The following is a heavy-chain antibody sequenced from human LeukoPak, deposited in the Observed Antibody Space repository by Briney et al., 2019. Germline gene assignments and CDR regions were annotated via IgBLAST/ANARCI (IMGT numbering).Heavy chain of an antibody. V-gene: IGHV4-4*07. J-gene: IGHJ3*02. CDR1: GGSISNYY. D-gene: IGHD2-2*01. CDR2: VYTIGST. Sequence: SETLSLTCNVSGGSISNYYWSWIRQPAGKGLELIGHVYTIGSTNYNPSLKSRVTISVDTSKNQFSLKLSSVTAADTAVYYCARSRCSSISCASRGAFDIWGQGRMVTVSS. CDR3: ARSRCSSISCASRGAFDI.